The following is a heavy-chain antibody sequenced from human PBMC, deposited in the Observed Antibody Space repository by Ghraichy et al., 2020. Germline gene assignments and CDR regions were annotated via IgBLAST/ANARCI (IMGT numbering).Heavy chain of an antibody. D-gene: IGHD6-19*01. V-gene: IGHV3-15*01. Sequence: GGSLRLSCAASGFTFSNAWMSWVRQAPGKGLEWVGRIKSKTDGGTTDYAAPVKGRFTISRDDSKNTLYLQMNSLKTEDTAVYYCTTLPYSSGWYDYWGQGTLVTVSS. CDR1: GFTFSNAW. J-gene: IGHJ4*02. CDR3: TTLPYSSGWYDY. CDR2: IKSKTDGGTT.